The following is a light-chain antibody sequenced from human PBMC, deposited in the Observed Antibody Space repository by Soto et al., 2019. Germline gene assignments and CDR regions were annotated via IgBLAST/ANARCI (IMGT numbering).Light chain of an antibody. CDR3: QQYDSSLT. Sequence: DIVLTQSQASLSLPPGERATLSCSASQSVSSSFLAWYQQKPGQAPRLLIYGASRRATGIADRFTGSGSGTDFTLTISILEPEDFAVYYCQQYDSSLTFGLGTKVEIK. V-gene: IGKV3-20*01. CDR1: QSVSSSF. CDR2: GAS. J-gene: IGKJ1*01.